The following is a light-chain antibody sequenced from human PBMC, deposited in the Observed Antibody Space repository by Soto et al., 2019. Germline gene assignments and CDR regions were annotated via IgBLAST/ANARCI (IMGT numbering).Light chain of an antibody. J-gene: IGKJ4*01. CDR2: VAS. Sequence: EIVMTQSPATLSVSPGERATLSCRASQSVSSNLAWYQQKPGQAPRLLIYVASTRATGIPARFSGSGSGTESTLTISILQSEDFAVYYCQQYNNWPLTFGGGTKVEIK. CDR1: QSVSSN. CDR3: QQYNNWPLT. V-gene: IGKV3-15*01.